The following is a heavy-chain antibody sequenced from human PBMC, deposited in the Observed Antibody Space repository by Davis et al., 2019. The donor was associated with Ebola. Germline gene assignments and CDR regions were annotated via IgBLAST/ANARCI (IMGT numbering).Heavy chain of an antibody. D-gene: IGHD3/OR15-3a*01. CDR1: GYTFTSYA. V-gene: IGHV1-18*01. J-gene: IGHJ4*02. Sequence: ASVKVSCKASGYTFTSYAMNWVRQAPGQGLEWMGWISVYSGNTKYVQKLQGRVTMTTDISTSTAYMELGSLRTDDTAVYYCARVNDDFWTGYYSDYWGQGTLVTVSS. CDR2: ISVYSGNT. CDR3: ARVNDDFWTGYYSDY.